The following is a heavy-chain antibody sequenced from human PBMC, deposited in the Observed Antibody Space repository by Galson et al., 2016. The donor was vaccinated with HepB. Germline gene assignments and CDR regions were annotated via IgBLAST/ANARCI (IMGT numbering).Heavy chain of an antibody. CDR2: MYYSGSA. J-gene: IGHJ4*02. Sequence: LRLSCAASGFTVSNNYVSWVRQAPGKGLEWITYMYYSGSAKYNPSLKSRVTISIDTSKNQFSLKLYSVTAADTAVYYCARRRSTPWGHYFDYWGQGTLVTVSS. CDR1: GFTVSNNY. CDR3: ARRRSTPWGHYFDY. V-gene: IGHV4-59*02. D-gene: IGHD7-27*01.